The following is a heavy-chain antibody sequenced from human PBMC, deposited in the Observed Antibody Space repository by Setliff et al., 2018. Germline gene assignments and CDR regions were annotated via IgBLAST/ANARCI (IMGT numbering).Heavy chain of an antibody. CDR1: GGSISSTTYY. CDR3: VREGYSEYFQD. J-gene: IGHJ1*01. V-gene: IGHV4-39*07. Sequence: SETLSLTCTVSGGSISSTTYYWGWIRQAPGKGLEWIGSISYSGITTYNVSLKSRVSISVDTSKNQLSLTLSSVTAADTAVYYCVREGYSEYFQDWGRGTLVTVSS. CDR2: ISYSGIT. D-gene: IGHD1-1*01.